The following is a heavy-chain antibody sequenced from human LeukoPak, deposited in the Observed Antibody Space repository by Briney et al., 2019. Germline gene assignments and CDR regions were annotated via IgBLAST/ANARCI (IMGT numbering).Heavy chain of an antibody. CDR1: GFTFSSYW. V-gene: IGHV3-7*03. Sequence: PGGSLRLSCAASGFTFSSYWMSWVRQAPGKGLEWVANIKQDGSEKYYVDSVKGRFTISRDNAKNSLYLQMNSLRAEDAAVYYCAREGESYPFDYWGQGTLVTVSS. D-gene: IGHD1-26*01. J-gene: IGHJ4*02. CDR3: AREGESYPFDY. CDR2: IKQDGSEK.